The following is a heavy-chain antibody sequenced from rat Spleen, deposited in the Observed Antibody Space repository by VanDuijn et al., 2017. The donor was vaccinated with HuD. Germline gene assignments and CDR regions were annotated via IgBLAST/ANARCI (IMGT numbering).Heavy chain of an antibody. V-gene: IGHV5-20*01. CDR1: GFNFKNHY. J-gene: IGHJ2*01. CDR3: ITTYDGSYYYDY. CDR2: ISSDGGRN. Sequence: EVQLVESGGGLVQPGRSLKLSCATSGFNFKNHYMAWVRQAPTKGLEWVATISSDGGRNFYRDSVKGRFTISRDNAKSTLYLQMDSLRSEDTATYYCITTYDGSYYYDYWGQGVMVTVSS. D-gene: IGHD1-12*02.